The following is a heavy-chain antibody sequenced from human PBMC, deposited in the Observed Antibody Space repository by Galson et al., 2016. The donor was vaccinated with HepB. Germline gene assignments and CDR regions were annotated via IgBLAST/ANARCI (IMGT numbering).Heavy chain of an antibody. CDR3: ARVETGFQIY. CDR1: GFTFSAYA. Sequence: LRLSCAASGFTFSAYAMNWVRQAPGKGLEWIGEIHHRGTINYNPSLKSRVTISVDESKNQFSLELNSVTAADTAVYYCARVETGFQIYWGQGILVTVSS. CDR2: IHHRGTI. J-gene: IGHJ4*02. V-gene: IGHV4-34*01. D-gene: IGHD2-21*02.